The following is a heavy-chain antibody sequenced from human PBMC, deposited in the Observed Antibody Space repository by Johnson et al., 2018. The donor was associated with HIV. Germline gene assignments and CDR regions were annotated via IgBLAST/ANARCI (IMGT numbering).Heavy chain of an antibody. CDR2: ISYDGSNK. J-gene: IGHJ3*02. Sequence: QVQLVESGGGVVQPGRSLRLSCAASGFTFSSYAMHWVRQAPGKGLEWVAVISYDGSNKYYADSVKGRFTISRDNSKNTLYLQMNSLRAEDTAVYYCARGSEDPWWFDGSGGDAFDIWGQGTMVTVSS. V-gene: IGHV3-30*04. CDR3: ARGSEDPWWFDGSGGDAFDI. D-gene: IGHD2-15*01. CDR1: GFTFSSYA.